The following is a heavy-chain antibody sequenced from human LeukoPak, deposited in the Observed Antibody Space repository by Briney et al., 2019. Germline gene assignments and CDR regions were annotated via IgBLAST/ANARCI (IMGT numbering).Heavy chain of an antibody. CDR1: GFTFSSYA. J-gene: IGHJ4*02. CDR3: AKAEWGVFDY. V-gene: IGHV3-23*01. CDR2: ISSSGGFS. Sequence: GGALRLSCAASGFTFSSYAMCSVCDAPGEGLGWVSSISSSGGFSYYADSVKGRFTISRDDSKNTVSLQMNSLRAEDTAVYYCAKAEWGVFDYWGQGTLVTVSS. D-gene: IGHD3-10*01.